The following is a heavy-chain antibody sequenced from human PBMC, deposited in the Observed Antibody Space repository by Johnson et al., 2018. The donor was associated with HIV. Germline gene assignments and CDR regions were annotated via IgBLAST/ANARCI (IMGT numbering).Heavy chain of an antibody. J-gene: IGHJ3*02. V-gene: IGHV3-64*01. CDR3: ARQAYAGGAFDI. Sequence: MLLVESGGGLVQPGGSLRLSCAASGFTFSTYGMHWVRQAPGRGLEYVSAISSNGGSTYYANSVKGRFTISRDNSKNTLYLQMNSLRAEDTAVYYCARQAYAGGAFDIWGQGTMVTVSS. D-gene: IGHD3-10*01. CDR2: ISSNGGST. CDR1: GFTFSTYG.